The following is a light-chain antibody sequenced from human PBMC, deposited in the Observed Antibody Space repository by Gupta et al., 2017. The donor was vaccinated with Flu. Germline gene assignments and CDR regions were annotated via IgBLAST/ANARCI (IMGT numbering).Light chain of an antibody. J-gene: IGLJ2*01. V-gene: IGLV3-1*01. CDR1: KLGHKY. Sequence: SYELTQPPSVSVSPGQTATITCSGDKLGHKYAFWYQQRPGQSPVLVIYQDIKRPSGIPERFSGSNSGNTATLTISGTQAMDEADYYCQAWDSSTVVFGGGTKLTVL. CDR2: QDI. CDR3: QAWDSSTVV.